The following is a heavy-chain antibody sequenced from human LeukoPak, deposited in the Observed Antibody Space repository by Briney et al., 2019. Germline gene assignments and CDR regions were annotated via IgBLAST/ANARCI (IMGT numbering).Heavy chain of an antibody. CDR3: ARVRYSYGRGYFDY. J-gene: IGHJ4*02. Sequence: ASVKVSCKASGYTFTGYYMHWVRQAPGQGLEWMGWINPNSGGTNYAQKFQGRVTMTRDTSISTAYMELSRLRSDDTAIYYCARVRYSYGRGYFDYWGQGTLVTVSS. D-gene: IGHD5-18*01. CDR2: INPNSGGT. V-gene: IGHV1-2*02. CDR1: GYTFTGYY.